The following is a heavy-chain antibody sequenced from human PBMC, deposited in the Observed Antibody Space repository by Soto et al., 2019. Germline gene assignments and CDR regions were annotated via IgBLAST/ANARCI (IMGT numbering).Heavy chain of an antibody. CDR3: ALLPGEQWLVRNSVHFDY. J-gene: IGHJ4*02. CDR2: IYWNDDK. CDR1: GFSLSTSGVG. Sequence: SGPTLVKPTQTLTLTCTFSGFSLSTSGVGVGWIRQPPGKALEWLALIYWNDDKRYSPSLKSRLTITKDTSKNQVVLTMTNMDPVDTATYYCALLPGEQWLVRNSVHFDYWGQGTLVTVSS. V-gene: IGHV2-5*01. D-gene: IGHD6-19*01.